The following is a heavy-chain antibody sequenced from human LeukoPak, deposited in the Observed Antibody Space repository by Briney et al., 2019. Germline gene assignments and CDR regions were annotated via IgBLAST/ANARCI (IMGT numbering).Heavy chain of an antibody. V-gene: IGHV4-39*01. CDR2: IYYSGST. CDR3: ARPVTTAYFDY. J-gene: IGHJ4*02. Sequence: SETLSLTCTVSGGSISSSSYYWGWIRQPPGKGLEWIGSIYYSGSTYYNPSLKSRVTISVDTSKNQFSLKLSSVTAAGTAVYYCARPVTTAYFDYWGQGTLVTVSS. D-gene: IGHD4-11*01. CDR1: GGSISSSSYY.